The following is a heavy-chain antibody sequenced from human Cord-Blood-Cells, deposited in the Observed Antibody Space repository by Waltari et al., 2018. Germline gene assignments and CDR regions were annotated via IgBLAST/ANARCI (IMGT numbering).Heavy chain of an antibody. J-gene: IGHJ6*02. CDR2: IYYSGTT. Sequence: QLQLQESGPGLVKPSETLSLTCTVSGGSISSSSYYWGWIRQPPGKGLEWIGGIYYSGTTSYTPSLKSRVTISVDTSKNQFSLKLSSVTAADTAVYYCARPSHKVSSYYYYGMDVWGQGTTVTVSS. CDR1: GGSISSSSYY. V-gene: IGHV4-39*01. CDR3: ARPSHKVSSYYYYGMDV.